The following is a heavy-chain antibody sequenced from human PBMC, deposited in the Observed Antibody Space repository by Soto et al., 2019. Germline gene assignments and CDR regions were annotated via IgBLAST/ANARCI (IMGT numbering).Heavy chain of an antibody. CDR1: GGSISSGIYY. J-gene: IGHJ5*02. V-gene: IGHV4-39*01. Sequence: PSETLSLTCTVSGGSISSGIYYWGWIRQPPGKGLEYIASMYYSGITYYNPSLKSRATISVDTSKNQISLKLRSVTAADTAVYYCSRQDRETTVTTVTCRFDPWGQGTLVTVSS. D-gene: IGHD3-22*01. CDR3: SRQDRETTVTTVTCRFDP. CDR2: MYYSGIT.